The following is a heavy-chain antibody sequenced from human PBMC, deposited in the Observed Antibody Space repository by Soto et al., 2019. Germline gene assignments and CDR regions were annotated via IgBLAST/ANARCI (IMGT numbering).Heavy chain of an antibody. V-gene: IGHV3-30*18. Sequence: QVQLVESGGGVVQPGRSLRLSCAASGFTFSSYGMHWVRQAPGKGLEWVAVISYDGSNKYYADSVKGRFTISRDNSKNTLYLQMNSLRAEDTAVYYCAKDLRTLVATIVDFDYWGKGTLVTVSS. D-gene: IGHD5-12*01. CDR1: GFTFSSYG. CDR3: AKDLRTLVATIVDFDY. CDR2: ISYDGSNK. J-gene: IGHJ4*02.